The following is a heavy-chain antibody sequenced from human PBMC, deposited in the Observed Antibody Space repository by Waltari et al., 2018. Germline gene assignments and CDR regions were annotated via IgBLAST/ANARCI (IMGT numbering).Heavy chain of an antibody. Sequence: EVQLVESGGGLVQPGGSLRLSCAVSGFTFSRYSMNWVRQAPGKGLGGVSYISSSANIIYYADSVKGRFTISRDNARNSLYLQMNSLRDEDTAVYYCARTQTSDYWGQGTLVTVSS. CDR1: GFTFSRYS. J-gene: IGHJ4*02. V-gene: IGHV3-48*02. CDR2: ISSSANII. CDR3: ARTQTSDY.